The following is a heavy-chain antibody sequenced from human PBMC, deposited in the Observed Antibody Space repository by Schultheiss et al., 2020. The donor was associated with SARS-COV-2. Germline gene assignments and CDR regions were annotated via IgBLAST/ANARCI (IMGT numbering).Heavy chain of an antibody. J-gene: IGHJ5*02. CDR1: GGAISSWG. CDR3: ARWRVAPGNWFDP. Sequence: SQTLSLTCTVSGGAISSWGWGGGGQPPGKGLEWIGYIYYSGSTNYNPSLKSRVTISVDTSKNQFSLKLSSVTAADTAVYYCARWRVAPGNWFDPWGQGTLVTVSS. CDR2: IYYSGST. D-gene: IGHD3-10*01. V-gene: IGHV4-59*08.